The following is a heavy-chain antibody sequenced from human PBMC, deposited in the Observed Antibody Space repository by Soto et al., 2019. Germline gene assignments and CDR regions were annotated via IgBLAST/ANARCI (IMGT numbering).Heavy chain of an antibody. J-gene: IGHJ4*02. V-gene: IGHV3-48*01. Sequence: EVQLVESGGALVQPGGSLTLSCAASGFTFSSSTMNWVRQAPGKGLEWVSCISSGGSTIYYADSVKGRFTISRDNAKNSLYLQVNSLSAEDTAVYYCVRGYHSFDYWGQGTLVTVSS. CDR1: GFTFSSST. CDR2: ISSGGSTI. D-gene: IGHD1-1*01. CDR3: VRGYHSFDY.